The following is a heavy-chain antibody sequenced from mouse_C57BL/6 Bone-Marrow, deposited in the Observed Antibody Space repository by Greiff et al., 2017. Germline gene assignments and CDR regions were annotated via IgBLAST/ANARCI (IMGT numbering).Heavy chain of an antibody. D-gene: IGHD2-14*01. J-gene: IGHJ2*01. CDR1: GYTFTSYR. Sequence: VQLQQSGAELAKPGASVKLSCKASGYTFTSYRMHWVKQRPGQGLEWIGYINPSSGYTKYNQKFKDKATLTADKSSSTAYMQLSRLTYEDSAVYYCAREEFTYDFDYWGQGTTLTVSS. CDR3: AREEFTYDFDY. CDR2: INPSSGYT. V-gene: IGHV1-7*01.